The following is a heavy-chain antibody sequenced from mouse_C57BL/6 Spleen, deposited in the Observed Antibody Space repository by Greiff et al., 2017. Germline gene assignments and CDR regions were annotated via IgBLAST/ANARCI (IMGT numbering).Heavy chain of an antibody. J-gene: IGHJ1*03. CDR1: GFNIKDDY. V-gene: IGHV14-4*01. CDR3: TYHYYGSSDWYFDV. CDR2: IDPENGDT. Sequence: EVQLQQSGAELVRPGASVKLSCTASGFNIKDDYMHWVKQRPEQGLEWIGWIDPENGDTEYASKFQGKATITADTSSNTAYLQLSSLTSEDTAVYYCTYHYYGSSDWYFDVWGTGTTGTVSS. D-gene: IGHD1-1*01.